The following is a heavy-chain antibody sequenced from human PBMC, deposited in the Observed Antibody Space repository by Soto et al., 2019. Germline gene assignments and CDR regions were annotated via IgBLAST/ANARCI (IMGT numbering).Heavy chain of an antibody. J-gene: IGHJ4*02. CDR2: IWYDGSNK. V-gene: IGHV3-33*01. CDR3: ARDSSSWYAPGARDY. D-gene: IGHD6-13*01. Sequence: PGGSLRLSCAAYGFTFSSYGMHWVRQAPGKGLEWVAVIWYDGSNKYYADSVKGRFTISRDNSKNTLYLQMNSLRAEDTAVYYCARDSSSWYAPGARDYWGQGTLVTVSS. CDR1: GFTFSSYG.